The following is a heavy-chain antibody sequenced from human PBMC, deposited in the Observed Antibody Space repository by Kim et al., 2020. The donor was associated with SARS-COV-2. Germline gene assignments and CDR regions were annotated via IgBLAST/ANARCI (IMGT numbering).Heavy chain of an antibody. CDR3: ARVGWFGELSYAFDI. J-gene: IGHJ3*02. D-gene: IGHD3-10*01. Sequence: ESVKGRFTISRDNSKNSLYLQMNSLRAEDTAVYYCARVGWFGELSYAFDIWGQGTMVTVSS. V-gene: IGHV3-53*01.